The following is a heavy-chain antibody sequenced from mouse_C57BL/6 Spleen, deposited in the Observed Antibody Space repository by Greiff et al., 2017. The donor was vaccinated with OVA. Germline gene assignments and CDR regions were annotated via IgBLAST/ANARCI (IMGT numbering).Heavy chain of an antibody. CDR1: GFTFSSYA. CDR2: ISDGGSYT. Sequence: EVQLVESGGGLVKPGGSLKLSCAASGFTFSSYAMSWVRQTPEKRLEWVATISDGGSYTYYPDNVKGRFTISRDNAKNNLYLQMSHLKSEDTAMYYCARDYDYYDYWGQDATLAVSS. D-gene: IGHD2-3*01. J-gene: IGHJ2*01. CDR3: ARDYDYYDY. V-gene: IGHV5-4*01.